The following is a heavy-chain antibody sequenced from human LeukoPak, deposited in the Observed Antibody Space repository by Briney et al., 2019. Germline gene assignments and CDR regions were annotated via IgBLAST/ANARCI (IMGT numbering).Heavy chain of an antibody. D-gene: IGHD4/OR15-4a*01. CDR3: ARRAGAYSHPYDY. CDR2: ISYDGNNS. CDR1: GFTFSRYS. J-gene: IGHJ4*02. Sequence: GGSLRLSCAASGFTFSRYSIHRVRQAPGRGLEWLAIISYDGNNSYYADSVKGRFTISRDNSKNTLYLQMNSLRAEDTAVYYCARRAGAYSHPYDYWGQGTLVTVSS. V-gene: IGHV3-30*14.